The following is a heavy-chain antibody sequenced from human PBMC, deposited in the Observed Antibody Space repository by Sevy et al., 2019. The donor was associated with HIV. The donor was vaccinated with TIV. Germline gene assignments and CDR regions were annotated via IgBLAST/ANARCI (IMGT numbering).Heavy chain of an antibody. J-gene: IGHJ5*02. CDR3: AGGKYWFDP. Sequence: GALRLSCAASGFTFSDYYWGWIRQAPGKGLEWVAHISPSAKTTNYADSVEGRFTISRDNTKKSLYLQMNSLRAEDTAVYYCAGGKYWFDPWGQGTLVTVSS. CDR1: GFTFSDYY. CDR2: ISPSAKTT. V-gene: IGHV3-11*04.